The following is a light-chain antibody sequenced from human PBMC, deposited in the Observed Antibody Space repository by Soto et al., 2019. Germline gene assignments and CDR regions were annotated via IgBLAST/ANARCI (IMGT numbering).Light chain of an antibody. CDR2: DAS. Sequence: DIQMTQSPSTLSASAGDRVTIPCRASQSISSWLAWYQQKPGKAPKLLIYDASTLKSGVPSRFSGSGSGTKFTLTISSLQPDDFATYYCQEYNSYSGTFGQGTKVDI. CDR1: QSISSW. J-gene: IGKJ1*01. CDR3: QEYNSYSGT. V-gene: IGKV1-5*01.